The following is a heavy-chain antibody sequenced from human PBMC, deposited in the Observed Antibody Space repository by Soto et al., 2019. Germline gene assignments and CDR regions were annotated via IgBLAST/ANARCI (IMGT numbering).Heavy chain of an antibody. CDR3: ARDGGYSYGPFDY. CDR1: GYSFTNYY. D-gene: IGHD5-18*01. V-gene: IGHV1-46*01. Sequence: GASVKVSCKAFGYSFTNYYMHWVRQAPGQSLEWMGKINPSGTITTYAQKFQDRVTMTRDTSTSTVYMELSNLRAEDTAVYYCARDGGYSYGPFDYWGQGTLVTVSS. J-gene: IGHJ4*02. CDR2: INPSGTIT.